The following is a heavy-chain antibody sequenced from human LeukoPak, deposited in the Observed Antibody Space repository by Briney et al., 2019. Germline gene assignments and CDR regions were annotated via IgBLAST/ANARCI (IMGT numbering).Heavy chain of an antibody. J-gene: IGHJ4*02. CDR3: AKGWGPPSIAVAGTGFDY. V-gene: IGHV3-23*01. CDR2: ISGSGGST. D-gene: IGHD6-19*01. Sequence: PGGSLRLSCAASGFTSSCYAMSWVRQAPGKGLEWVSAISGSGGSTYYADSVKGRFTISRDNSKNTLYLQMNSLRAEDTAVYYCAKGWGPPSIAVAGTGFDYWGQGTLVTVSS. CDR1: GFTSSCYA.